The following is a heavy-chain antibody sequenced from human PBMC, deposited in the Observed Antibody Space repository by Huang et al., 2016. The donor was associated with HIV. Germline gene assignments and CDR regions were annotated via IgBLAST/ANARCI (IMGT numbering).Heavy chain of an antibody. J-gene: IGHJ2*01. D-gene: IGHD6-13*01. CDR1: GGSFSGYY. CDR2: INDRGST. Sequence: QVQLQQWGAGLLKPSETLSLTCAVYGGSFSGYYWSWIRQPPGTGLEWIGEINDRGSTNYNPSLKSRVTTSVDTSKNQFSLRLRAVTAADTAVYYCARARSGIAAAVYWYFDLWGRGTLVTVSS. CDR3: ARARSGIAAAVYWYFDL. V-gene: IGHV4-34*01.